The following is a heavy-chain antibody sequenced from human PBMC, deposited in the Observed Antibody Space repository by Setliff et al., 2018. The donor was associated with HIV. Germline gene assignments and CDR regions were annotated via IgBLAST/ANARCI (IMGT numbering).Heavy chain of an antibody. Sequence: SVKVSCKASGETFSSYAINWVRQAPGQGLGWMGVIIPIFATPNYAQTFQGRLTITADQSTTTAYMKLSGLTSKDTAVYFCAHMATQWDGFDIWGQGTTVTVSS. V-gene: IGHV1-69*13. CDR2: IIPIFATP. CDR3: AHMATQWDGFDI. CDR1: GETFSSYA. J-gene: IGHJ3*02. D-gene: IGHD2-8*01.